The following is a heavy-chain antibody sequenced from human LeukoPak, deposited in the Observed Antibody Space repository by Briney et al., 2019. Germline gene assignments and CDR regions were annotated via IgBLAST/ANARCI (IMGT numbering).Heavy chain of an antibody. V-gene: IGHV5-51*01. J-gene: IGHJ5*02. CDR3: ASGSYDILTGYPNWFDP. Sequence: PGESLEISCKGSGYSFTSYWIGWVRQVPGKGLEWMGIIYPGDSDTRYSPSFQGQVTISADKSISTAYLQWSSLKASDTAMYYCASGSYDILTGYPNWFDPWAQGTLVTVSS. D-gene: IGHD3-9*01. CDR1: GYSFTSYW. CDR2: IYPGDSDT.